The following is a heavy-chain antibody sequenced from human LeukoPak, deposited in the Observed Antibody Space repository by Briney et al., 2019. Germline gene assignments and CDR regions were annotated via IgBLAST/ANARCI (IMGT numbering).Heavy chain of an antibody. V-gene: IGHV1-18*01. CDR3: ARDPTSSYYDVSGYYYDY. D-gene: IGHD3-22*01. Sequence: GASVKVSCKASGGTFSSYAISWVRQAPGQGLEWMGWISGYNGNRNYAQKFQGRVTVTTDTSTNTAYMELRSLRYEDTAVYYCARDPTSSYYDVSGYYYDYWGQGTLVTVSS. CDR2: ISGYNGNR. CDR1: GGTFSSYA. J-gene: IGHJ4*02.